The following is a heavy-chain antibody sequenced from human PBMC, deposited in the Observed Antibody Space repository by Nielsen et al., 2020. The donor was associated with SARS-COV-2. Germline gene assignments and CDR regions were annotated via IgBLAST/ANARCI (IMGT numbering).Heavy chain of an antibody. CDR3: AKDGHSSGWYGAPDY. J-gene: IGHJ4*02. D-gene: IGHD6-19*01. V-gene: IGHV3-9*01. Sequence: SLKISCAASGFTFDDYAMHWVRQAPGKGLEWVSGISWNSGSIGYADSVKGRFTISRDNAKNSLYLQMNSLRAADTALYYCAKDGHSSGWYGAPDYWGQGTLVTVSS. CDR2: ISWNSGSI. CDR1: GFTFDDYA.